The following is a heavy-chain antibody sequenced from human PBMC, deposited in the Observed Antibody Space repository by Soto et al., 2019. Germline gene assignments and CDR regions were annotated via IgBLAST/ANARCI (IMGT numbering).Heavy chain of an antibody. CDR1: GYTFSDYF. J-gene: IGHJ6*02. CDR3: ARIKWGLDYYSGMDV. D-gene: IGHD1-26*01. V-gene: IGHV1-2*02. Sequence: ASVKVSCKASGYTFSDYFVQWLRQAPGQGLEWVAWINPKTAATNYAKKFQDRVTLTSDTSFSTAYLELTRLRPDDTALYYCARIKWGLDYYSGMDVWGQGTAVTVS. CDR2: INPKTAAT.